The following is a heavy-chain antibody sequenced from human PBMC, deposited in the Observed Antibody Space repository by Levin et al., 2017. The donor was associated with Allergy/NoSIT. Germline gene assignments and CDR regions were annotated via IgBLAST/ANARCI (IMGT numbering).Heavy chain of an antibody. V-gene: IGHV3-33*01. J-gene: IGHJ6*02. CDR3: ARAGYNDYRVPYYAMDL. CDR2: IWNDGTNK. D-gene: IGHD1-1*01. Sequence: GESLKISCAASGFTFRIYGMHWVRQAPGKGLTWVAFIWNDGTNKYYADSVEGRFTISRDNSRNTVSLQMNSLGAEDAGVYYCARAGYNDYRVPYYAMDLWGQGATVTVTS. CDR1: GFTFRIYG.